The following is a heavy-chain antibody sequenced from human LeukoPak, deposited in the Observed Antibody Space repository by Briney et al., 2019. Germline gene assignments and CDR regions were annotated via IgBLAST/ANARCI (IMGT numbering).Heavy chain of an antibody. J-gene: IGHJ5*02. V-gene: IGHV3-23*01. CDR1: GFTFSSYA. Sequence: GRSLRLSCAASGFTFSSYAMSWVRQAPGKGLESVSTISGSGGSPYYADSVKGRFTISRDNSKNTLYLQMNSLRAEDTAVYYCAKVGLYDVVRGVISAFAPWGQGTLVTVSS. CDR2: ISGSGGSP. CDR3: AKVGLYDVVRGVISAFAP. D-gene: IGHD3-10*01.